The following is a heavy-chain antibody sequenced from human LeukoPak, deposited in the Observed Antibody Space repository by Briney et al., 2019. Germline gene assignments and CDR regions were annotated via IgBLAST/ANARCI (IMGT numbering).Heavy chain of an antibody. Sequence: PSETLSLTCAVYGGSFSGYYWSWIRQPPGKGLEWIGEINHSGSTNYIPSLKSRVTISIDTSNYQFSLKLSSVTAADTAVYYCARFAAMAWGAFDIWGQGTMVIVSS. V-gene: IGHV4-34*01. CDR2: INHSGST. D-gene: IGHD5-18*01. CDR3: ARFAAMAWGAFDI. CDR1: GGSFSGYY. J-gene: IGHJ3*02.